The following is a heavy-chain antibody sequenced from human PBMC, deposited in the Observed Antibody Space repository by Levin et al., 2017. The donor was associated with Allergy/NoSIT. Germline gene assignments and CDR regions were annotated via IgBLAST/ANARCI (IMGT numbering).Heavy chain of an antibody. CDR1: GFTFSRYA. D-gene: IGHD2-21*02. J-gene: IGHJ4*02. Sequence: GGSLRLSCAASGFTFSRYAMSWVRQAPGKGLEWVSTITSSGGSTYYADSVKGRFTISRDNPKNTLYLQMNSLRAEDTAVYYCAKVPCSADYYWLDYWGQGTLVTVSS. V-gene: IGHV3-23*01. CDR2: ITSSGGST. CDR3: AKVPCSADYYWLDY.